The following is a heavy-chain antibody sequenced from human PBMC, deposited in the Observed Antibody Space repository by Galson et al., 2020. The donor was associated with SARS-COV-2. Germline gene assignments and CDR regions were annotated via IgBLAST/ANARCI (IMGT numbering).Heavy chain of an antibody. Sequence: SVTVSCKASGFTFTSSAVQWVRQARGQRLEWIGWIVVGSGNTNYAQKFQERVTITRDMSTSTAYMELSSLRSEDTAVYYCAAPSCSSTICYYAFDIWGQGTIVTVSS. D-gene: IGHD2-2*01. CDR1: GFTFTSSA. V-gene: IGHV1-58*01. J-gene: IGHJ3*02. CDR2: IVVGSGNT. CDR3: AAPSCSSTICYYAFDI.